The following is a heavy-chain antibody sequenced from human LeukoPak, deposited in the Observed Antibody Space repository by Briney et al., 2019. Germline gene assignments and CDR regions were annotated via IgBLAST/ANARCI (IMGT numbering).Heavy chain of an antibody. D-gene: IGHD3-16*01. CDR2: LYSDGNT. V-gene: IGHV3-53*01. J-gene: IGHJ4*02. Sequence: PGGSLRLSCAASGFTVITKDMTWVRQAPGKGLEWVSVLYSDGNTKYADSVQGRFTISRDNSKNTLYLEMNSLSPDDTAVYYCARGVETLAANTLAYWGQGTLVTVSS. CDR3: ARGVETLAANTLAY. CDR1: GFTVITKD.